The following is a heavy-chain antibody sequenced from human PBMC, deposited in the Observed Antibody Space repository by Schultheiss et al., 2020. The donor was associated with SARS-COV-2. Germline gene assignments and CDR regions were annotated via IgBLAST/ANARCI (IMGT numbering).Heavy chain of an antibody. Sequence: GGSLRLSCAASGFTFSYYGMHWVRQAPGKGLEWVAVISYGGSNKYYADSVKGRFTISRDNSKNTLYLQMNSLRAEDTAVYYCARWPLLAGALGAFDIWGQGTMVTVSS. V-gene: IGHV3-30*03. CDR2: ISYGGSNK. CDR3: ARWPLLAGALGAFDI. J-gene: IGHJ3*02. CDR1: GFTFSYYG.